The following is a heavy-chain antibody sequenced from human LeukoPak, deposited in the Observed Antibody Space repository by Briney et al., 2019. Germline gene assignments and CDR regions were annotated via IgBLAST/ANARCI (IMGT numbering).Heavy chain of an antibody. CDR2: FDPEDGET. Sequence: ASVKVSCKVSGYTLTELSMHWVRQAPGKGLEWMGGFDPEDGETIYAQKFQGRVTMTEDTSTDTAYMGLSSLRSEDTAVYYCATDKKGHYYDSSGSWSLDYWGQGTLVTVSS. V-gene: IGHV1-24*01. J-gene: IGHJ4*02. CDR1: GYTLTELS. CDR3: ATDKKGHYYDSSGSWSLDY. D-gene: IGHD3-22*01.